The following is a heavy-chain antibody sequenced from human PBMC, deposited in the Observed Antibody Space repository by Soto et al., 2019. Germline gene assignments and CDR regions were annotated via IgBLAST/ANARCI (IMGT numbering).Heavy chain of an antibody. CDR3: ARRGRDILTGYYISY. CDR1: GYTFTSYD. Sequence: ASVKVSCKASGYTFTSYDINWVRQATGQGLEWMGWMNPNSGNTGYAQKFQGRVTMTRNTSISTAYMELSSLRSEDTAVYYCARRGRDILTGYYISYWGQGTLVTVSS. J-gene: IGHJ4*02. V-gene: IGHV1-8*01. D-gene: IGHD3-9*01. CDR2: MNPNSGNT.